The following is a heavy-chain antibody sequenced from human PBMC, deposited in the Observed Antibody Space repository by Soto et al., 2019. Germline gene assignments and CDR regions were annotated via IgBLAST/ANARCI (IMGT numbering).Heavy chain of an antibody. Sequence: EVQLVESGGGLVQPGVSLRLSCAASGFTFSSYSMNWVRQAPGKGLEWVSYISSSSSTIYYADSVKGRFTISRDNAKNSLYLQMNSLRAEDTAVYYCARDLGSSWYPEYFQHWGQGTLVTVSS. J-gene: IGHJ1*01. CDR2: ISSSSSTI. CDR1: GFTFSSYS. D-gene: IGHD6-13*01. CDR3: ARDLGSSWYPEYFQH. V-gene: IGHV3-48*01.